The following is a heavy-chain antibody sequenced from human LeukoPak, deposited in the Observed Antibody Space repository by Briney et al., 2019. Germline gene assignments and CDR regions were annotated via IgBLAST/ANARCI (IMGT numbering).Heavy chain of an antibody. V-gene: IGHV1-69*05. D-gene: IGHD4-23*01. Sequence: SVKVSCKTSGGTFSSYAISWVRQAPGQGLEWMGRIIPIFGAPNYAQKFQGRATITMDESTTTAYMELSSLRSEDTAVYYCARDDRLWGGNPYMDVWGKGTTVTVSS. CDR2: IIPIFGAP. CDR1: GGTFSSYA. CDR3: ARDDRLWGGNPYMDV. J-gene: IGHJ6*03.